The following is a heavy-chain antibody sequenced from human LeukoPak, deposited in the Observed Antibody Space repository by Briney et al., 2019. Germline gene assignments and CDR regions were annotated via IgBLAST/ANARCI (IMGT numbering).Heavy chain of an antibody. D-gene: IGHD5-24*01. V-gene: IGHV4-59*01. J-gene: IGHJ4*02. CDR3: AREKSRDGYNTFDY. CDR1: GGSISSYY. CDR2: IYHSGST. Sequence: SETLSLTCTVSGGSISSYYWSWIRQPPGKGLEWIGYIYHSGSTNYNPSLKSRVTISVDTSKNQFSLKLSSVTAADTAVYYCAREKSRDGYNTFDYWGQGTLVTVSS.